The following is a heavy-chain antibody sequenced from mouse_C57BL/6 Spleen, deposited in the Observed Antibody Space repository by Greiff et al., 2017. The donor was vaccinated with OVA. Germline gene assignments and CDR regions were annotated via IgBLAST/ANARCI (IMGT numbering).Heavy chain of an antibody. D-gene: IGHD2-10*01. CDR3: ARPSYYDYDGMDY. CDR2: INPNNGGT. CDR1: GYTFTDYY. Sequence: EVQLQQSGPELVKPGASVKISCKASGYTFTDYYMNWVKQSHGKSLEWIGDINPNNGGTSYNQKFKGKATLTVDKSSSTAYMELRSLTSEDSAVYYCARPSYYDYDGMDYWGQGTSVTVSS. J-gene: IGHJ4*01. V-gene: IGHV1-26*01.